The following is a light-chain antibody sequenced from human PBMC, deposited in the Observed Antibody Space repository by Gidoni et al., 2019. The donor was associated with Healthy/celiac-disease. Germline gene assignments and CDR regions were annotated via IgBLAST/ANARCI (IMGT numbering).Light chain of an antibody. CDR2: DAS. J-gene: IGKJ2*01. CDR3: QQYGSSHT. V-gene: IGKV3D-20*01. Sequence: EIVLTQSPATLSLSPGERATLSCGASQSVSSSYLAWYQQKPGLAPRLLIYDASSRATSIPDRFSGSGSGTDFTLTIRRLEPEDFAVYYCQQYGSSHTFGQGTKLEIK. CDR1: QSVSSSY.